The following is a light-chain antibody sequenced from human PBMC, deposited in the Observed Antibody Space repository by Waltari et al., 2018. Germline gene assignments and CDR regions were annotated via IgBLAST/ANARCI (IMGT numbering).Light chain of an antibody. CDR3: CSYAGTSTVI. CDR2: DVS. Sequence: QSALTQPASVSGSPGQSITISCTGTSSDVGAYNFVSWYQQHPGKAPKFMIYDVSKRPSGVSNRFSGSKAGNTASLTSSGLQAEDEADYYCCSYAGTSTVIFGGGTKLTVL. J-gene: IGLJ2*01. CDR1: SSDVGAYNF. V-gene: IGLV2-23*02.